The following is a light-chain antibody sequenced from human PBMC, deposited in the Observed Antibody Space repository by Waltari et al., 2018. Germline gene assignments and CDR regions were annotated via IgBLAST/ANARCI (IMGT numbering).Light chain of an antibody. CDR3: QQYNNWPPWT. V-gene: IGKV3-15*01. Sequence: EIVMTQSPATLPVSPGERATLSCRASQSVSSNLAWYQQKPGQAPRLLIPGASTRATGIPARFSGSGSGTEFTLTISSLQSEDFAVYYCQQYNNWPPWTFGQGTKVEIK. CDR2: GAS. J-gene: IGKJ1*01. CDR1: QSVSSN.